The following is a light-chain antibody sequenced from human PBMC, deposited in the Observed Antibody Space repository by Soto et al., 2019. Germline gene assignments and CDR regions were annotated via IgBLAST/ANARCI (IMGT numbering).Light chain of an antibody. J-gene: IGKJ1*01. CDR2: DAS. V-gene: IGKV1-5*01. Sequence: DIQMTQSPSTLSVSFGDRVTITCWASQSISSWLAWYQQKPGKAPKLLIYDASSLESGVPSRFSGSGYGTEFNLTISSLQTDDFATYYCQQYNSYSRTFGQGTKVDIK. CDR3: QQYNSYSRT. CDR1: QSISSW.